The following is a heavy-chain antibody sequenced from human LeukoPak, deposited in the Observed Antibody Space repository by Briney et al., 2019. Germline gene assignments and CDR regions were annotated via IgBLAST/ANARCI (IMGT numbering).Heavy chain of an antibody. V-gene: IGHV1-18*04. J-gene: IGHJ5*02. CDR2: ISAYNGNT. D-gene: IGHD4-17*01. CDR1: GYTFTGDY. CDR3: ANVPVTTFSFDP. Sequence: ASVKVSCKASGYTFTGDYMHWVRRAPGQGLGWMGWISAYNGNTNYAQKLQGRVTMTTDTSTSTAYMELRSLRSDDTAVYYCANVPVTTFSFDPWGQGTLVTVSS.